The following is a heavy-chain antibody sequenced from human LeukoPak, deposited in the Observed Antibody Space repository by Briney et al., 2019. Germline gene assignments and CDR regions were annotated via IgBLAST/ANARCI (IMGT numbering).Heavy chain of an antibody. J-gene: IGHJ6*03. CDR2: IRSKANSYAT. V-gene: IGHV3-73*01. D-gene: IGHD6-19*01. CDR1: GFTFSGSA. Sequence: PGGSLRLSCAASGFTFSGSAMHWVRQASGKGLEWVGRIRSKANSYATAYAASVKGRFTISRDDSKNTAYLQMNSLKTEDTAVYYCTSVPYSSGWYYYYYYYMDVWGKGTTVTVSS. CDR3: TSVPYSSGWYYYYYYYMDV.